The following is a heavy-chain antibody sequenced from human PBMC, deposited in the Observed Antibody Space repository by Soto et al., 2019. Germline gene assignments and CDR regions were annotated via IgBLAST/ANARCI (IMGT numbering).Heavy chain of an antibody. CDR2: INHSGST. CDR3: ASKRSHQMPYGMDV. Sequence: SETLSLTCAVYGGSFSGYYWSWIRQPPGKGLEWIGEINHSGSTNYNPSLKSRVTISVDTSKNQFSLKLSSVTAADTAVYYCASKRSHQMPYGMDVWGQGTTVTVSS. D-gene: IGHD2-2*01. CDR1: GGSFSGYY. J-gene: IGHJ6*02. V-gene: IGHV4-34*01.